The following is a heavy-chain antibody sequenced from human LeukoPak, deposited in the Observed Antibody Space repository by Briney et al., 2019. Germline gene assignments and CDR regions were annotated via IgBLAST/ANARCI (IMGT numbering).Heavy chain of an antibody. D-gene: IGHD2-8*01. J-gene: IGHJ5*02. Sequence: GGSLRLSCAASGFTFSSYSMNWVRRAPGKGLEWVSSISSSSSYIYYADSVKGRFTISRDNAKNSLYLRMNSLRAEDTAVYYCASILNNWFDPWGQGTLVTVSS. CDR2: ISSSSSYI. CDR1: GFTFSSYS. CDR3: ASILNNWFDP. V-gene: IGHV3-21*01.